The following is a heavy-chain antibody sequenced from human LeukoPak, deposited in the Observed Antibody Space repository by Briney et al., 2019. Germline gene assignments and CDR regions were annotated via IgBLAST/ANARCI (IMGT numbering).Heavy chain of an antibody. V-gene: IGHV3-23*01. CDR3: ARDLLSSGSYLSPFDY. J-gene: IGHJ4*02. CDR1: GFTFSNYA. Sequence: PGGSLRLSCAASGFTFSNYALAWVRQAPGEGLEWVSSVIGSGGSTNYADSVKGRFTISRDNSKNTLYLQMNSLRVEDTAVYYCARDLLSSGSYLSPFDYWGQGTLVTVSS. CDR2: VIGSGGST. D-gene: IGHD1-26*01.